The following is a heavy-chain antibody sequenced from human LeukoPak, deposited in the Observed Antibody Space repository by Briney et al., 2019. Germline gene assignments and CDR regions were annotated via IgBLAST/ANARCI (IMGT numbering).Heavy chain of an antibody. CDR3: AKPQPYSGGWYGIYFDC. V-gene: IGHV3-23*01. Sequence: GGSLRLSCAASGFTFRSYAMSWVRQAPGKGLEWVSSISTSGDTTYYADSVKGRFTISRDNSKNTLYLQMNSLRADDTAVYYCAKPQPYSGGWYGIYFDCWGQGTLVTVSS. D-gene: IGHD6-19*01. J-gene: IGHJ4*02. CDR1: GFTFRSYA. CDR2: ISTSGDTT.